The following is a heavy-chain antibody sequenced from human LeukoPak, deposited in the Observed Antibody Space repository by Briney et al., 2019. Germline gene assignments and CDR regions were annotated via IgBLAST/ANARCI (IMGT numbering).Heavy chain of an antibody. D-gene: IGHD6-13*01. V-gene: IGHV3-23*01. Sequence: GGSLRLSCAASGFTLRSEWMSWRRQTPEKGLEWVSSISSSSSYIYYADSVKGRFTISRDNSRNTLYLQMNSLRAEDTAVYYCAKRAVAGTSGYYFDYWGQGTLVTVSS. CDR3: AKRAVAGTSGYYFDY. J-gene: IGHJ4*02. CDR1: GFTLRSEW. CDR2: ISSSSSYI.